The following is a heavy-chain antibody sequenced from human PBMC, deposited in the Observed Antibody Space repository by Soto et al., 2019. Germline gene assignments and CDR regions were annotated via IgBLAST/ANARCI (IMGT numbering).Heavy chain of an antibody. D-gene: IGHD6-13*01. CDR2: INAGNGNT. J-gene: IGHJ6*03. Sequence: AASVKVSCKASGYTFTSYAMHWVRQAPGQRLEWMGWINAGNGNTKYSQKFQGRVTITRDTSASTAYMELSSLRSEDTAVYYCARDEYSSSYLLVRDEKHYYYYMDVWGKGTTVTVSS. CDR1: GYTFTSYA. V-gene: IGHV1-3*01. CDR3: ARDEYSSSYLLVRDEKHYYYYMDV.